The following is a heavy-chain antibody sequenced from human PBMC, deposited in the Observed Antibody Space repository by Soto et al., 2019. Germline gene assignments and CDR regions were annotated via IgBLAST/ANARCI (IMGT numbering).Heavy chain of an antibody. Sequence: GGSLRLSCAASGFTFSSYSMNWVRQAPGKGLEWVSYISSSSSTIYYADSVKGRFTISRDNAKNSLYLQMNSLRDEDTAVYYCARAEENYYDSSGFDYWGQGTLVTVSS. CDR3: ARAEENYYDSSGFDY. J-gene: IGHJ4*02. V-gene: IGHV3-48*02. CDR2: ISSSSSTI. CDR1: GFTFSSYS. D-gene: IGHD3-22*01.